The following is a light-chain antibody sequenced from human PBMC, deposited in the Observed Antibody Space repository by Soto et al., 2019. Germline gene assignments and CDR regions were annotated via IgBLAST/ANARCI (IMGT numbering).Light chain of an antibody. CDR3: QSYDSSLSAWV. CDR1: SSNIGAGYD. V-gene: IGLV1-40*01. J-gene: IGLJ3*02. CDR2: GNS. Sequence: QSVLTQPPSVSGAPGQRVTISCTESSSNIGAGYDVHWYQQLPGTAPKLLIYGNSNRPSGVPDRFSGSKSGTSASLAITGLQAEDEADYYCQSYDSSLSAWVFGGGTKLPS.